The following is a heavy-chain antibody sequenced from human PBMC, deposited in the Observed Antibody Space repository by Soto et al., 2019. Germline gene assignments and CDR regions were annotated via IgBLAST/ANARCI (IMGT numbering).Heavy chain of an antibody. J-gene: IGHJ4*02. D-gene: IGHD1-20*01. CDR1: GASISGSYYY. CDR3: ATSQKGYNRNHFDH. Sequence: SETLSLTCAVSGASISGSYYYWAWLRQSPGKGPEWIGSVFYTGFTSYNPSLESRASVSVDTSKSQFSLKLSAVTAADTAVYYCATSQKGYNRNHFDHWGQGALVTVSS. V-gene: IGHV4-39*01. CDR2: VFYTGFT.